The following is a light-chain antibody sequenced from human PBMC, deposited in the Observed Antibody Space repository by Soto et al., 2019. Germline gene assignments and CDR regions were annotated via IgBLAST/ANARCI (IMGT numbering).Light chain of an antibody. Sequence: EIVLTQSPGTLSLSPGDRATLSCRASQTVSSSYLAWYQQKPGQAPRLLMYGTSLRATGIPYRFSGSGSGTDFTLTISRLEPEDFAVYSCQQYGSSPGTFGQGTKVEIK. CDR1: QTVSSSY. CDR3: QQYGSSPGT. CDR2: GTS. V-gene: IGKV3-20*01. J-gene: IGKJ1*01.